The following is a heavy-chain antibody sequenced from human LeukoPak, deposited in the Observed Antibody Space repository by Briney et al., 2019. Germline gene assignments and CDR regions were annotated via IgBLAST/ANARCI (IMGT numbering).Heavy chain of an antibody. CDR2: IIPIFGTA. V-gene: IGHV1-69*05. Sequence: ASVKVSCKASGGTFSSYAISWVRQAPGQGLEWMGGIIPIFGTANYAQKFQGRVTITTDESTSTAYMELSSLRSEDTAVYYCARAYCSSTSCYTVGFVYWGQGTLVTVSS. CDR3: ARAYCSSTSCYTVGFVY. CDR1: GGTFSSYA. D-gene: IGHD2-2*02. J-gene: IGHJ4*02.